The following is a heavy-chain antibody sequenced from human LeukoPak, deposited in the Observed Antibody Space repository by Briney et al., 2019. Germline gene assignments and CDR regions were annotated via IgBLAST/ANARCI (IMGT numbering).Heavy chain of an antibody. CDR2: ISSSGSTI. V-gene: IGHV3-11*01. D-gene: IGHD1-26*01. CDR3: AREAPFGGSYHLDY. Sequence: GGALRLSCAASGFTLREYYMSWVRQAPGEGGGGGLYISSSGSTIYYADSVKGRFTISRDNAKNSLYLQMNSLRAEDTAVYYCAREAPFGGSYHLDYWGQGTLVTVSS. J-gene: IGHJ4*02. CDR1: GFTLREYY.